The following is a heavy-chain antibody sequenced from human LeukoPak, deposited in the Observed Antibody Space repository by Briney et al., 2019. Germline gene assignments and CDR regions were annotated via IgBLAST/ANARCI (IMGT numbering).Heavy chain of an antibody. CDR1: GGSISSYY. J-gene: IGHJ6*03. D-gene: IGHD2-21*02. CDR3: ARAYCGGDCQYYYYYYMDV. Sequence: SETLSLTCTVSGGSISSYYWSWIRQPPGKGLEWIGYIYYSGSTYYNPSLKSRVTISVDTSKNQFSLKLSSVTAADTAVYYCARAYCGGDCQYYYYYYMDVWGKGTTVTVSS. V-gene: IGHV4-59*08. CDR2: IYYSGST.